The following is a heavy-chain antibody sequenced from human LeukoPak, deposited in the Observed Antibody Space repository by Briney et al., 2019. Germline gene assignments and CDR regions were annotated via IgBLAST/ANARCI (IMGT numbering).Heavy chain of an antibody. CDR2: ISSSSSYI. CDR3: ARAPKGSSGWYTDY. CDR1: GFTFSSYS. Sequence: GGSLRLSCAASGFTFSSYSMNWVRQAPGKGLEWVSSISSSSSYIYYADSVKGRFTISRDNAKNSLYLQMNSLRAEDTAVYYCARAPKGSSGWYTDYWGQGTLVTVSS. V-gene: IGHV3-21*01. D-gene: IGHD6-19*01. J-gene: IGHJ4*02.